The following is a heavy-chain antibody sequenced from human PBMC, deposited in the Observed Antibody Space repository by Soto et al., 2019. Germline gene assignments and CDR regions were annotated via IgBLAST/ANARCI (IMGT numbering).Heavy chain of an antibody. D-gene: IGHD2-8*01. Sequence: ASETLSLTCTVSGGSISSGGYYWSWIRQHPGKGLEWIGYIYYSGSTYYNPSLKSRVTISVDTSKNQFSLKLSSVTAADTAVYYCARWDCTNGVCYYGMDVWGQGTTVTVSS. CDR2: IYYSGST. CDR1: GGSISSGGYY. J-gene: IGHJ6*02. CDR3: ARWDCTNGVCYYGMDV. V-gene: IGHV4-31*03.